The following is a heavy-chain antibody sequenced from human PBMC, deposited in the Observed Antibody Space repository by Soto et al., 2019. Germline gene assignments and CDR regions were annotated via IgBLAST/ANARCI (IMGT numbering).Heavy chain of an antibody. Sequence: SETLSLTCTVSGGSISSCGYYWSWIRQHPVKGLEWIGYIYYSGSTYYNPPLKSRVTISVDTSKTQFSLKLSSVTAADTAVYYCARGTPVPAAIVAWGQGTLVTVSS. D-gene: IGHD2-2*01. V-gene: IGHV4-31*03. J-gene: IGHJ5*02. CDR1: GGSISSCGYY. CDR2: IYYSGST. CDR3: ARGTPVPAAIVA.